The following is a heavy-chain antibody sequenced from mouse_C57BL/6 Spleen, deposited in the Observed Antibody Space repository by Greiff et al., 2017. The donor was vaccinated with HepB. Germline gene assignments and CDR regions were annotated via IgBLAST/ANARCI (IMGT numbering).Heavy chain of an antibody. D-gene: IGHD3-2*02. CDR1: GYTFTSYW. J-gene: IGHJ3*01. V-gene: IGHV1-50*01. CDR3: ARGTSSGYGFAY. CDR2: IDPSDSYT. Sequence: QVQLQQPGAELVKPGASVKLSCKASGYTFTSYWMQWVKQRPGQGLEWIGEIDPSDSYTNYNQKFKGKATLTVDTSSSTAYMQLSSLTSEDSAVYYCARGTSSGYGFAYWGQGTLVTVSA.